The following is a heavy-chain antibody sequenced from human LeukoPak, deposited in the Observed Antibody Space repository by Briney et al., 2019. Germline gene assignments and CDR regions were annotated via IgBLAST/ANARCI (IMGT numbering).Heavy chain of an antibody. CDR3: TTLEGGSFGY. V-gene: IGHV3-15*01. D-gene: IGHD3-10*01. CDR1: GFTFNDAW. J-gene: IGHJ4*02. Sequence: PGGSLRLSCAASGFTFNDAWMNWVRQAPGKGLEWVGRIKSKTDGATIEYAAPVKDRFTISRDDSKNTLYLQMDSLKIEDTAVYYCTTLEGGSFGYWGQGTLVTVSS. CDR2: IKSKTDGATI.